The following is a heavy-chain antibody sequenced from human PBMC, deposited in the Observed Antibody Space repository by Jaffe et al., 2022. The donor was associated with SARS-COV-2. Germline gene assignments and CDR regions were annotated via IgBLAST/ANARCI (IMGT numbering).Heavy chain of an antibody. CDR3: AREGGGSFANWFDP. CDR1: GFTFSSYG. V-gene: IGHV3-33*01. D-gene: IGHD2-15*01. Sequence: QVQLVESGGGVVQPGRSLRLSCAASGFTFSSYGMHWVRQAPGKGLEWVAVIWYDGSNKYYADSVKGRFTISRDNSKNTLYLQMNSLRAEDTAVYYCAREGGGSFANWFDPWGQGTLVTVSS. J-gene: IGHJ5*02. CDR2: IWYDGSNK.